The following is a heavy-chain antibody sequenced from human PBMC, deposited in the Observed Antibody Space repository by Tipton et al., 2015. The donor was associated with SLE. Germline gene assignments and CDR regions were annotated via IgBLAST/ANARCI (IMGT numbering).Heavy chain of an antibody. J-gene: IGHJ4*02. CDR1: GDSISGHY. Sequence: TLSLTCTVSGDSISGHYRSWIRQPPGKGLEWIGYIYDSGSTSYNPSLKSRVTISEDTSKHQFSLKLTSLTAADTAVYYCARHAGDYAYFDSWGQGILVTVSS. CDR3: ARHAGDYAYFDS. CDR2: IYDSGST. V-gene: IGHV4-59*08. D-gene: IGHD4-17*01.